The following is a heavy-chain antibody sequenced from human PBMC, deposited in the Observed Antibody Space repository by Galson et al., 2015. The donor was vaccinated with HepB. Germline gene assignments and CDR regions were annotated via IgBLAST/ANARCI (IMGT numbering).Heavy chain of an antibody. V-gene: IGHV1-18*01. Sequence: SVQVSCKASGYTFTSYGISWVRQAPGQGLGWMGWISADNGNTNYAQKLQGRVTMTTDTSTSTAYMELRSLRSDDTAVYYCARGVAYGYYDSSGYEPWGQGTLVTVSS. CDR2: ISADNGNT. D-gene: IGHD3-22*01. CDR3: ARGVAYGYYDSSGYEP. CDR1: GYTFTSYG. J-gene: IGHJ5*02.